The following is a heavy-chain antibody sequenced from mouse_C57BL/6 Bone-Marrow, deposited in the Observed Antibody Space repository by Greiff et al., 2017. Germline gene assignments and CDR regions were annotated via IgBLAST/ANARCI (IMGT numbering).Heavy chain of an antibody. CDR1: GFTFSSYD. D-gene: IGHD1-1*01. V-gene: IGHV5-6*01. CDR3: ARRGYYGSIFYWYFDV. Sequence: EVQVVESGGDLVKPGGSLKLSCAASGFTFSSYDMSWVRQTPDKMLEWVATISSGGSYTYYPDSVNGRFTISRDNAKNTLYLQMSSLKSEDTAMYYCARRGYYGSIFYWYFDVWGTGTTVTVSS. J-gene: IGHJ1*03. CDR2: ISSGGSYT.